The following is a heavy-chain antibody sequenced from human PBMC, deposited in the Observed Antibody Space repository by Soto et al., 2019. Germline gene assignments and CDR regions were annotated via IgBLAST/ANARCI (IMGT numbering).Heavy chain of an antibody. CDR1: GGTFSSYA. J-gene: IGHJ4*02. D-gene: IGHD6-6*01. CDR2: IIPIFGTA. Sequence: SVKVSCKASGGTFSSYAISWVRQAPGQGLEWMGGIIPIFGTANYAQKFQGRVTITADESTSTAYMELSSLRSKDTAVYYCARGPYSSSHLDYWGQGTLVTVSS. CDR3: ARGPYSSSHLDY. V-gene: IGHV1-69*13.